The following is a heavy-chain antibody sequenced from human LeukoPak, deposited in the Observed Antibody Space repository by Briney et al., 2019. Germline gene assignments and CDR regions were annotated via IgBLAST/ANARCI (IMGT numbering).Heavy chain of an antibody. V-gene: IGHV1-46*01. D-gene: IGHD3-22*01. CDR1: GYTFTSYY. CDR2: INPSGGST. CDR3: ARNYYDSSGYYYESPAGWFDP. Sequence: ASVKVSCKASGYTFTSYYMHWVRQAPGQGLEWMGIINPSGGSTSHAQEFQGRVTMTRDTSTSTVYMELSSLRSEDTAVYYCARNYYDSSGYYYESPAGWFDPWGQGTLVTVSS. J-gene: IGHJ5*02.